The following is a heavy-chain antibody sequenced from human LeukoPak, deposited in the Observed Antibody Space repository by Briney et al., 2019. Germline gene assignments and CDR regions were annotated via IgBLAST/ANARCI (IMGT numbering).Heavy chain of an antibody. CDR2: INPSGGST. D-gene: IGHD2-21*02. J-gene: IGHJ5*02. V-gene: IGHV1-46*01. CDR3: ARRLWAYCSGDCYAQFFDP. Sequence: ASVKVSCKASGYTFTSYYMHRVRQAPGQGLEWMGIINPSGGSTSYAQKFQGRVTMTRDTSTSTVYMEPSSLRSEDTAVYYCARRLWAYCSGDCYAQFFDPWGQGTLVTVSS. CDR1: GYTFTSYY.